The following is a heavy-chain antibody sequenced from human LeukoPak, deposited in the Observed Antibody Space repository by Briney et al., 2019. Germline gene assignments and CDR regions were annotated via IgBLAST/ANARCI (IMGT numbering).Heavy chain of an antibody. Sequence: GGSLRLSCAASGFTFSSYWMSWVRQAPGKGLEWVANIKQDGSEKYYVDSVKGRFTISRDNAKNSLYLQMNSLRAEDTAVYYCARGSYYDSSGYYYGYWGQGTLVTVSS. D-gene: IGHD3-22*01. J-gene: IGHJ4*02. CDR1: GFTFSSYW. CDR3: ARGSYYDSSGYYYGY. CDR2: IKQDGSEK. V-gene: IGHV3-7*01.